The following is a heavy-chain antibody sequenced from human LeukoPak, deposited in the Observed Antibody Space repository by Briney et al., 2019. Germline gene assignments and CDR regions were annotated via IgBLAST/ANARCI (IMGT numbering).Heavy chain of an antibody. Sequence: PSQTLSLTCAVSGGSISSGGYSWSWIRQPPGKGLEWIGYIYHSGSTYYNPSLKSRVTISVARSKNQFSLKLSSVTAADTAVYYCARGGWELSDAFDYWGQGTLVTVSS. CDR1: GGSISSGGYS. CDR2: IYHSGST. V-gene: IGHV4-30-2*01. J-gene: IGHJ4*02. D-gene: IGHD1-26*01. CDR3: ARGGWELSDAFDY.